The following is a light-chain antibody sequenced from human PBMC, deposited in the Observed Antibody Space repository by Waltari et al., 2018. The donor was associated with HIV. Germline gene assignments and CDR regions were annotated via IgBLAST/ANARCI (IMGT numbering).Light chain of an antibody. J-gene: IGLJ3*02. CDR2: RSN. Sequence: QSVLTQPPSASGTPGQRVTISCSGSSSNIGSNYVYWYRQLPGTAPKLHIYRSNQRPSGVPDRFSGSKSGTSASLAISGLRSENEADYYCAAWDASLSVWVFGGGTKLTVL. V-gene: IGLV1-47*01. CDR3: AAWDASLSVWV. CDR1: SSNIGSNY.